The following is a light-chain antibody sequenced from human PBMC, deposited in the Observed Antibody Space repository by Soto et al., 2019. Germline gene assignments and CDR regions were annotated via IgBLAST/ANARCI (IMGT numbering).Light chain of an antibody. CDR2: EGT. V-gene: IGLV2-23*01. CDR1: STDFENYNL. J-gene: IGLJ1*01. CDR3: CAYGGSSNYV. Sequence: QSVLTQPASVSGSPGQSITISCTRSSTDFENYNLVSWYQHCPDKAPKLIIYEGTKRPSEISDRFSGSESDTTASLIISGLQPEDEADYYCCAYGGSSNYVFGTGTKVTVL.